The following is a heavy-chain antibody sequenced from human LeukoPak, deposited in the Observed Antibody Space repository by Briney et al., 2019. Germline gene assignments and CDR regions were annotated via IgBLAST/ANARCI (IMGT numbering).Heavy chain of an antibody. Sequence: SETLSLTCAVYGGSFSGYYWSWIRQPPGKGLEWIGEINHSGSTNYNPSLKSRVTISVDTSKNQFSLKLSSVTAADTAVYYCARGGGYCSSTSCYFDHWGQGTLVTVSS. J-gene: IGHJ4*02. D-gene: IGHD2-2*01. V-gene: IGHV4-34*01. CDR1: GGSFSGYY. CDR2: INHSGST. CDR3: ARGGGYCSSTSCYFDH.